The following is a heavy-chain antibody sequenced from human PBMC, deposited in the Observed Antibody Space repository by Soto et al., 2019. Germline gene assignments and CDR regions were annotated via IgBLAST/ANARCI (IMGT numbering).Heavy chain of an antibody. CDR3: SKGVPGIAVAGTGYFQH. D-gene: IGHD6-19*01. J-gene: IGHJ1*01. CDR2: ISGSGGDT. V-gene: IGHV3-23*01. Sequence: GGSLRLSCAASAFTFNNYAMTWVRQAPGQGLEWVSAISGSGGDTYYADSVKGRFTISRDNSKNALYLQMNSLRAEDTAVYYCSKGVPGIAVAGTGYFQHWGQGTLVTVSS. CDR1: AFTFNNYA.